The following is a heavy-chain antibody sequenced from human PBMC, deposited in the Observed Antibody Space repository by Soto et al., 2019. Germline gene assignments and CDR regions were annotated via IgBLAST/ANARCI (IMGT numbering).Heavy chain of an antibody. CDR3: ARLLTEGATFREDAFDL. CDR1: GYTFTSHG. V-gene: IGHV1-18*01. J-gene: IGHJ3*01. D-gene: IGHD1-26*01. Sequence: QVQLVQSGGEVKRPGASLKVSCKTSGYTFTSHGISWVRQAPGQGLEWMGWISTFNGKTDYAQKFQGRVTMTADTLTSNVNMEGKSLRSDDTAVYYCARLLTEGATFREDAFDLWGQGTRVTVSS. CDR2: ISTFNGKT.